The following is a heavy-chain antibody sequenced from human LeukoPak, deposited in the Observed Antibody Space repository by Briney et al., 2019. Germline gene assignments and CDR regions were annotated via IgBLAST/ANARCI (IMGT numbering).Heavy chain of an antibody. V-gene: IGHV4-59*08. CDR1: GGSISSYY. Sequence: TSETLSLTCTVSGGSISSYYWSWIRQPPGKGLEWIGYIYYSGSTNYNPSLKSRVTIPVDTSKNQFSLKLSSVTAADAAVYYCARHSVAGDFDYWGQGTLVTVSS. D-gene: IGHD6-19*01. CDR3: ARHSVAGDFDY. CDR2: IYYSGST. J-gene: IGHJ4*02.